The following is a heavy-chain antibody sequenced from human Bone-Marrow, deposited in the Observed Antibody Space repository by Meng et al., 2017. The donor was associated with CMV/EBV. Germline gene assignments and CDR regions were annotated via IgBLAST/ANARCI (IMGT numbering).Heavy chain of an antibody. CDR1: DSPFSGFY. CDR3: ASEDIVVVPAARGHWCDP. J-gene: IGHJ5*02. CDR2: INHSGGT. D-gene: IGHD2-2*01. V-gene: IGHV4-34*01. Sequence: GSLRLSCAAYDSPFSGFYWSWILQAPGKGLEWIGEINHSGGTNYNPSLKSRVTISVDTSKNQFSLKLSSVTAADTAVYYCASEDIVVVPAARGHWCDPWGQGTLVTVSS.